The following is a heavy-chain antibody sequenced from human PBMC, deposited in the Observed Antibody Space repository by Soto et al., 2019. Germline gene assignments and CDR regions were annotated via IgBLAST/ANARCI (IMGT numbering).Heavy chain of an antibody. V-gene: IGHV4-59*12. CDR2: IHYSGSA. CDR1: GSSIIGYY. D-gene: IGHD6-19*01. CDR3: ARGVGGSGLNWFDP. Sequence: SETLSLTCTFSGSSIIGYYWTWILQSPERGLERIGYIHYSGSANYNPSLNSRLTMSVDRSKSQFSMKLASVTAADTAVYYCARGVGGSGLNWFDPWGQGNLVNVSS. J-gene: IGHJ5*02.